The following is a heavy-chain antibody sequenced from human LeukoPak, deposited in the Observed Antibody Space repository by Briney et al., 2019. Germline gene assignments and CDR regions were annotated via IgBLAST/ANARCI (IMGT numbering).Heavy chain of an antibody. J-gene: IGHJ4*02. Sequence: GGSLRLSCAASGFTFSSYWIHWVRQAPGKGLVWVSRTSDDGRSTNYADSVKGRFTISRDNAKNSLYLQMNSLRAEDTAVYYCARDRSVAVAGTVMVYWGQGTLVTVSS. CDR3: ARDRSVAVAGTVMVY. D-gene: IGHD6-19*01. CDR2: TSDDGRST. CDR1: GFTFSSYW. V-gene: IGHV3-74*01.